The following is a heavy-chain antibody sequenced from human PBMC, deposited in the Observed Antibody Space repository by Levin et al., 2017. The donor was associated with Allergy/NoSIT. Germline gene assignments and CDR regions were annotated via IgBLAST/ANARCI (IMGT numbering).Heavy chain of an antibody. CDR2: IKQDGSEK. V-gene: IGHV3-7*01. Sequence: PGESLKISCAASGFTFSTYWMSWVRQAPGKGLEWVANIKQDGSEKYYVDSVKGRFTISRDNAKNSLYLQMNSLRAEDTAVYYCARDSINDFYYYYYMDVWGKGTTVTVSS. CDR3: ARDSINDFYYYYYMDV. J-gene: IGHJ6*03. CDR1: GFTFSTYW. D-gene: IGHD3-9*01.